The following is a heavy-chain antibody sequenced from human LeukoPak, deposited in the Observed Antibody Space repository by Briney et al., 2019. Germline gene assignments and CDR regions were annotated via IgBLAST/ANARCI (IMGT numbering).Heavy chain of an antibody. J-gene: IGHJ5*02. V-gene: IGHV4-4*09. D-gene: IGHD5-24*01. CDR2: IYTSGST. CDR1: GGSISSYY. CDR3: ASQDGYGKGWFDP. Sequence: KPSETLSLTCTVSGGSISSYYWSWIRQPSGKGLEWIGYIYTSGSTNYNPSLKSRVTISVDTSKNQFSLKLSSVTAADTAVYYCASQDGYGKGWFDPWGQGTLVTVST.